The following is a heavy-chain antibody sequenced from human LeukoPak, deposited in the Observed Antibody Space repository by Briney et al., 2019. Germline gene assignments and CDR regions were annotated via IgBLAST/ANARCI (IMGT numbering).Heavy chain of an antibody. CDR3: ARGKNYFDY. Sequence: GGSLRLSCAGPAFTFSDFYMSWIRQAPGKGLEWVSYISSGGTTIYYADSVKGRFTISRDSAKNSLYLQMNSLRAEDTAVYYCARGKNYFDYWGQGTLVTVSS. V-gene: IGHV3-11*01. CDR1: AFTFSDFY. CDR2: ISSGGTTI. J-gene: IGHJ4*02.